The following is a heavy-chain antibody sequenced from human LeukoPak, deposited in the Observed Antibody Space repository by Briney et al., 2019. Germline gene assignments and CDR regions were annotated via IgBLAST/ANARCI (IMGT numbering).Heavy chain of an antibody. CDR1: GGSINSGGYY. J-gene: IGHJ4*02. V-gene: IGHV4-31*03. D-gene: IGHD4-17*01. Sequence: PSETLSLTCTVSGGSINSGGYYWSWIRQHPGKGLEWIGYIYYSGTTYYNPSLKSRVTISVDTSKNQFSLKLSSVTAADTAVYYCARGDYGDYDYWGQGTLVTVSS. CDR2: IYYSGTT. CDR3: ARGDYGDYDY.